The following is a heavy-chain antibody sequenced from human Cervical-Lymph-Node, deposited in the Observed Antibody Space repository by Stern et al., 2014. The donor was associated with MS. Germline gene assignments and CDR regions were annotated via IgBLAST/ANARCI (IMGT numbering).Heavy chain of an antibody. CDR1: GGTFSSYA. CDR3: ARGGSREWQLGPKIFDY. CDR2: IIPILGIA. V-gene: IGHV1-69*09. D-gene: IGHD3-16*01. Sequence: QVQLVQSGAEVKKPGSSVKVSCKASGGTFSSYAISWVRQAPGQGLEWMGRIIPILGIANYAQKFQGRVTITADKSTSTAYMELSSLRSEDTAVYYCARGGSREWQLGPKIFDYWGQGTLVTVSS. J-gene: IGHJ4*02.